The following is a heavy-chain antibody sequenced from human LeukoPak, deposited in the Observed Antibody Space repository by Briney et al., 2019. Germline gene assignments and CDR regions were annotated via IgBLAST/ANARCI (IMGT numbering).Heavy chain of an antibody. D-gene: IGHD6-19*01. CDR1: GYTFTSYG. CDR3: ARGRSSGWYDYYYYGMDV. Sequence: GASVKVSCKASGYTFTSYGMSWVRQAPGQGLEWMGWISAYNGNTNYAQKLQGRVTMTTDTSTSTAYMELRSLRSDDTAVYYCARGRSSGWYDYYYYGMDVWGQGNTVTVSS. CDR2: ISAYNGNT. J-gene: IGHJ6*02. V-gene: IGHV1-18*01.